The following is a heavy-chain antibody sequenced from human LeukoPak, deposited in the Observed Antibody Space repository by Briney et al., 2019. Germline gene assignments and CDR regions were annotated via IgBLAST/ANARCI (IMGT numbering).Heavy chain of an antibody. J-gene: IGHJ4*02. V-gene: IGHV1-46*01. CDR3: ARDDCSGGSCQTNFDY. CDR2: INPSGGST. D-gene: IGHD2-15*01. CDR1: GYTFTSYY. Sequence: ASVKVSCKASGYTFTSYYMHWVRQAPGQGLEWMGIINPSGGSTSYAQKFQGRVTMTRDTSTSTVYMELSSLRSEDTAVCYCARDDCSGGSCQTNFDYWGQGTLVTVSS.